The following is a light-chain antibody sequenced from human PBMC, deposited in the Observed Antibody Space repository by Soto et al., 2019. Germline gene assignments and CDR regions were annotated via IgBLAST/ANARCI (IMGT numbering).Light chain of an antibody. CDR1: SSDIGGYNY. Sequence: QSALTQPASVSGSPGQSITISCTGTSSDIGGYNYVSWYQQHPGKAPKLMIYDVSNRPSGVSSRFSGSKSGDTASLTISGLQADDEAEYFCCSYRSSSTVFVFGGGTKLTVL. CDR2: DVS. V-gene: IGLV2-14*01. J-gene: IGLJ2*01. CDR3: CSYRSSSTVFV.